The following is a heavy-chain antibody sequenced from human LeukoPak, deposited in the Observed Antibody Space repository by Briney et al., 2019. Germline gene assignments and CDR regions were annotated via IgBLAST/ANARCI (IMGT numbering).Heavy chain of an antibody. V-gene: IGHV4-59*01. CDR1: GGSISSYY. Sequence: SSETLSLTCTVSGGSISSYYWSWIRQPPGKGLEWIEYIYYSGSTNYNPSLKSRVTISVDTSKNQFSLKLSSVTAADTAVYYCARGSPRGSDSSPPPYYGDYIPIDFDYWGQGTLVTVSS. D-gene: IGHD4-17*01. CDR3: ARGSPRGSDSSPPPYYGDYIPIDFDY. CDR2: IYYSGST. J-gene: IGHJ4*02.